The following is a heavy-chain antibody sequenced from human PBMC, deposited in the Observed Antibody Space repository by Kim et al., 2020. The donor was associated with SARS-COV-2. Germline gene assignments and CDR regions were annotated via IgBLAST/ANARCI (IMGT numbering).Heavy chain of an antibody. Sequence: KGRVTISRNKAKKTTYLKINSLKAEDTAMYYCAKVHYYGSGSLDYWGQGTLVTVSS. J-gene: IGHJ4*02. CDR3: AKVHYYGSGSLDY. V-gene: IGHV3-9*01. D-gene: IGHD3-10*01.